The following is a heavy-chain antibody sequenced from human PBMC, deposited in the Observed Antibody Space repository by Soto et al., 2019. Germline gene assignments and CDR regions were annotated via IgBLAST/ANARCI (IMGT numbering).Heavy chain of an antibody. Sequence: QIELVQSGAEVTTSGASVKVSCKTSGYTFAEFYVHWVRQVPGQGLEWMGWINPNTGGTHCAGKFQDRVTMTRDTSIRTAYKEFARLRSDDTATYYGARDGNYYTSGEGHWFDPCGQGTLITVSP. CDR3: ARDGNYYTSGEGHWFDP. CDR2: INPNTGGT. CDR1: GYTFAEFY. V-gene: IGHV1-2*02. D-gene: IGHD2-15*01. J-gene: IGHJ5*02.